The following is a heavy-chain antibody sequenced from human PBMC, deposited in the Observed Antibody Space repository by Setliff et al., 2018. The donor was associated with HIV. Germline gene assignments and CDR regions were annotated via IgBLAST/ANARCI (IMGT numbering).Heavy chain of an antibody. Sequence: PSETLSLTCTVSGGSINTYWGWLRQPPGKGLEWIGSIYYSGNTYYNPSLKSRVTISVYTSKNQFSLKLSSVTAADTAVYHCARRVILSYGYYFDYWGQGTLVTVSS. CDR2: IYYSGNT. V-gene: IGHV4-39*01. D-gene: IGHD3-16*02. CDR1: GGSINTY. CDR3: ARRVILSYGYYFDY. J-gene: IGHJ4*02.